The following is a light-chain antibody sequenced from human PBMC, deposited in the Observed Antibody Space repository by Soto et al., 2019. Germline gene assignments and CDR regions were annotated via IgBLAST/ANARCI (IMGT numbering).Light chain of an antibody. Sequence: QSVLTQPPSASGSPGQSVTISCTGTSSDVGGYNFVSWYQQYPGRAPKLMIYEVTKRPSGVPDRFSGSKSGNTASLTVSGLQPEDEAEYYCSSYAGSNNFNVFGSGTKGTVL. CDR1: SSDVGGYNF. J-gene: IGLJ1*01. CDR3: SSYAGSNNFNV. V-gene: IGLV2-8*01. CDR2: EVT.